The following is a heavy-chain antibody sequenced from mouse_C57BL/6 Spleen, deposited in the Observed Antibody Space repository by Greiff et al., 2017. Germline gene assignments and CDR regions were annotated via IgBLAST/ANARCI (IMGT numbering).Heavy chain of an antibody. CDR3: ARELYDYYAMDY. V-gene: IGHV5-4*01. CDR2: ISDGGSYT. CDR1: GFTFSSYA. Sequence: DVMLVESGGGLVKPGGSLKLSCAASGFTFSSYAMSWVRQTPEKRLEWVATISDGGSYTYYPDNVKGRFTISRDNAKNNLYLQMSHLKSEDTAMYYCARELYDYYAMDYWGQGTSVTVSS. J-gene: IGHJ4*01. D-gene: IGHD2-3*01.